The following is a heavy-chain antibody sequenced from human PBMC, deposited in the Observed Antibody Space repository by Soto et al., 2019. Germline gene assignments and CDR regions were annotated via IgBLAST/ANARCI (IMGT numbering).Heavy chain of an antibody. Sequence: SETLSLTCTVSGGSISSGGYYWSWIRQHPGKGLEWIGYIYYSGSTYYNPSLKSRVTISVDTSKNQFSLKLSSVTAADTAVYYCARVAPPLTSATFDYWGQGTRVTVSS. J-gene: IGHJ4*02. CDR3: ARVAPPLTSATFDY. D-gene: IGHD3-9*01. CDR2: IYYSGST. V-gene: IGHV4-31*03. CDR1: GGSISSGGYY.